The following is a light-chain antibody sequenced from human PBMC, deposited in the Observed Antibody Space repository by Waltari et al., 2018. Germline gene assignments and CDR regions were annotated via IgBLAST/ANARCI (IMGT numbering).Light chain of an antibody. V-gene: IGKV4-1*01. Sequence: RATINCKSSQSVLYSSNNKNYLAWYQQKPGQPPNLLIYWASTRESGVPDRFSGSGSGTDFTLTISSLQAEDVAVYYCQQYDSAPLTFGGGTRVEIK. CDR3: QQYDSAPLT. CDR2: WAS. J-gene: IGKJ4*01. CDR1: QSVLYSSNNKNY.